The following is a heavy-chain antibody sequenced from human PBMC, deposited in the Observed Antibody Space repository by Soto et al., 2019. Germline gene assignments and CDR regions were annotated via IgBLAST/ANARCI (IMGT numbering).Heavy chain of an antibody. J-gene: IGHJ4*02. Sequence: QVQLVQSGAEVKKPGASVKVSCKASGYTFTSYDINWVRQATGQGLEWLGWMNPNSGKTGYAQKFQGRVTMTRNTSTTTAHMELRSMRSQDTSVYESAMEKVGANDYWGPGTRVTVSS. D-gene: IGHD1-26*01. V-gene: IGHV1-8*01. CDR3: AMEKVGANDY. CDR1: GYTFTSYD. CDR2: MNPNSGKT.